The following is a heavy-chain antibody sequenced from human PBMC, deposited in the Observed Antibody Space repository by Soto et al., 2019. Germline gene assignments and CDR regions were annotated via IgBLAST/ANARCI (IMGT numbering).Heavy chain of an antibody. D-gene: IGHD3-9*01. V-gene: IGHV1-69*01. CDR1: GGTFSSYA. CDR3: ARRPDILRGANYGMDV. CDR2: IIPIFGTA. Sequence: QVQLVQSGAEVKKPGSSVKVSCKASGGTFSSYAISWVRQAPGQGLEWMGGIIPIFGTANYAQKFQGRVTITADESTSTAYMELSSLRSEDTGVYYCARRPDILRGANYGMDVWGQGTTVTVSS. J-gene: IGHJ6*02.